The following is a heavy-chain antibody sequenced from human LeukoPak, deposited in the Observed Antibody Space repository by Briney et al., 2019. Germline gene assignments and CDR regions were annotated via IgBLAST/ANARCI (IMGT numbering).Heavy chain of an antibody. CDR3: ARCLYYHSSAYPYGMDV. Sequence: GRSLRLSCAASGFIFSSYGMHWVHQAPGKGLEWVAVLLYDGSSKFYADSVKGRFTISGDNSKNTLYLQMNSLRAEDTAVYYCARCLYYHSSAYPYGMDVWGQGTTVSVSS. CDR1: GFIFSSYG. V-gene: IGHV3-33*01. D-gene: IGHD3-22*01. J-gene: IGHJ6*02. CDR2: LLYDGSSK.